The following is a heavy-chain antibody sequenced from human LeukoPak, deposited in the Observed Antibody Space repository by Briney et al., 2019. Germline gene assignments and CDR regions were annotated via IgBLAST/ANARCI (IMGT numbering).Heavy chain of an antibody. V-gene: IGHV1-69*06. CDR1: RGTFSSYA. CDR3: AKSGVPGWFDP. Sequence: GASVKVSCKASRGTFSSYAISWVRQAPGQGLEWMGWIIPIFGTPTYAQKFQGRVTITADKFNNTAYMELVSLRSEDTAVYYCAKSGVPGWFDPWGQGTLVTVST. J-gene: IGHJ5*02. CDR2: IIPIFGTP. D-gene: IGHD3-10*01.